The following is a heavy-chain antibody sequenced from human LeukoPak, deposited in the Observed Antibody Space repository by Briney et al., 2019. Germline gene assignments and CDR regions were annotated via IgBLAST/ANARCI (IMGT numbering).Heavy chain of an antibody. D-gene: IGHD4-11*01. CDR3: TTMTTVTTTDY. Sequence: GGSLRLSCAASGFTFSNAWMSWVRQAPGKGLEWVGRIKSKTDGGTTDYAAPVKGRFTIARDDSKNTLYLQMNSLKTEDTAVYYCTTMTTVTTTDYWGQGTLVTVSS. CDR1: GFTFSNAW. V-gene: IGHV3-15*01. J-gene: IGHJ4*02. CDR2: IKSKTDGGTT.